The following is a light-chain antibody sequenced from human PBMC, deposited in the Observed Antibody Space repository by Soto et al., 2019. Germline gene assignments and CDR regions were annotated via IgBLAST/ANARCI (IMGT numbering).Light chain of an antibody. CDR3: QQCSSYWT. CDR2: KAS. Sequence: DIQVTQSPSTLSASVGDRVTITCRASQTIDSWLAWYQQRPGKPPNLLIYKASTLASGVPSRFSGSGSGTEFTLTINSLQPDDFATYYCQQCSSYWTFAQGTKVDIK. V-gene: IGKV1-5*03. J-gene: IGKJ1*01. CDR1: QTIDSW.